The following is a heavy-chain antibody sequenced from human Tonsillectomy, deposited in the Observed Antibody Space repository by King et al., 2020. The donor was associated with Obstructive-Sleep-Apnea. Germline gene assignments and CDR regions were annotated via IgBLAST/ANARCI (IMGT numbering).Heavy chain of an antibody. CDR1: GGSISSYY. D-gene: IGHD2-15*01. V-gene: IGHV4-59*01. CDR3: ARDKWYGYYFDY. CDR2: IYYSGST. Sequence: VQLQESGPGLVKPSETLSLTCTVSGGSISSYYWSWIRQPPGKGLEWIGYIYYSGSTNYNPSLKSRVTISVDTSKNQFSLKLSSVTAADTAVYYCARDKWYGYYFDYWGQGTLVTVSS. J-gene: IGHJ4*02.